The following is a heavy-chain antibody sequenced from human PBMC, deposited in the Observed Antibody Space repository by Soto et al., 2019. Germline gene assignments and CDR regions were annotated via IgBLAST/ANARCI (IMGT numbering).Heavy chain of an antibody. D-gene: IGHD7-27*01. CDR3: ARVEEASGPYFGY. Sequence: PGGSLRLSCAASGFTFSSYSMNWFRQAPGKGLEWVSSISSSSSYIYYADSVKGRFTISRDNAKNSLYLQMNSLRAEDTAVYYCARVEEASGPYFGYWGQGTLVTVSS. V-gene: IGHV3-21*01. CDR2: ISSSSSYI. CDR1: GFTFSSYS. J-gene: IGHJ4*02.